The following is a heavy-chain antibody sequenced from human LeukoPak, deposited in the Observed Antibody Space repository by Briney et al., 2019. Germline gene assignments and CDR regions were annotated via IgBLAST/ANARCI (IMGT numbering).Heavy chain of an antibody. J-gene: IGHJ4*02. V-gene: IGHV3-7*01. CDR1: GFTFTTYW. CDR3: ARGRWLQSKYYFDY. CDR2: IKQDGTEK. Sequence: GESLRLSCAASGFTFTTYWMSWVRQPPGKGLEWVANIKQDGTEKYYVDSVKGRFTISRDNAKNSLYLQMNSLRAEDTAVYYCARGRWLQSKYYFDYWGQGTLVTVSS. D-gene: IGHD5-24*01.